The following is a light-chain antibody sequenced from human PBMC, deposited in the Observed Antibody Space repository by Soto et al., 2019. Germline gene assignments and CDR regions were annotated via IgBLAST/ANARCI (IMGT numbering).Light chain of an antibody. CDR2: GAS. J-gene: IGKJ2*01. CDR1: QSVSSSY. Sequence: EIVLTQSPGTLSLSPGERATLSCRASQSVSSSYLAWYQQKPGQAHRLLIYGASSRATGIPDRFSGSGSGTDCTLTISRLEPEDFAVYYCQQYVSSPPYTFGQGTKLEIK. CDR3: QQYVSSPPYT. V-gene: IGKV3-20*01.